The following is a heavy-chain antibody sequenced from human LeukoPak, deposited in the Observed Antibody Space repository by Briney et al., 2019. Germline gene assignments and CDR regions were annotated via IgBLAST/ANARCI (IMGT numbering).Heavy chain of an antibody. D-gene: IGHD2-2*01. V-gene: IGHV1-2*02. CDR3: ARAGLPAVARYYFYMDV. J-gene: IGHJ6*03. CDR2: INPNSGGT. CDR1: GYTFTGYY. Sequence: GASVKVSCKASGYTFTGYYMHWVRQAPGQGLEWMGWINPNSGGTNYAQKFQGRVTMIRDTSISTAYMELSSLSSDDTAVYYCARAGLPAVARYYFYMDVWGKGTTVTVSS.